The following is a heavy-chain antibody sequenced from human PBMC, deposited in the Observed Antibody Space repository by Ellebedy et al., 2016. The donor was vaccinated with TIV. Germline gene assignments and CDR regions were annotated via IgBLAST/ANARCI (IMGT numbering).Heavy chain of an antibody. CDR2: INYSGST. D-gene: IGHD3-10*01. J-gene: IGHJ4*02. V-gene: IGHV4-34*01. CDR1: GGPFSGYY. CDR3: ARLMVRGFISA. Sequence: MPSETLSLTCGVYGGPFSGYYWSWIRQPPGKGLEWIGEINYSGSTTYNPSLKSRVTISVDTSKNQFSLKLSSVTAADTAVYYCARLMVRGFISAWGQGTLVAVSS.